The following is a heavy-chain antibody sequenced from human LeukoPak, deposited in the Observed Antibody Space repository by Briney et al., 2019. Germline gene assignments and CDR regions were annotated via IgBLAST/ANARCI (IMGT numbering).Heavy chain of an antibody. J-gene: IGHJ4*02. D-gene: IGHD3-10*01. CDR2: ISFDGSNK. Sequence: PGRSLRLSCAASGFTFSNYGMHWVRQAPGKGLEWVAVISFDGSNKYYADSVKGRFTISRDNAKNSLSLHMDSLRVEDTAVYYCARGPTYGSRSDYFDYWGQGTLVTVSS. V-gene: IGHV3-30*03. CDR3: ARGPTYGSRSDYFDY. CDR1: GFTFSNYG.